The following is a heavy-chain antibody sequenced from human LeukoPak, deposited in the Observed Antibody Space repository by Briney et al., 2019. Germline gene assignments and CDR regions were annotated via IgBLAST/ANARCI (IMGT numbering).Heavy chain of an antibody. D-gene: IGHD6-13*01. Sequence: GGALRLSCAASGFTFSSYWMSWVRQAPGEGLEWVAKINQDGTEKAYVDSVRGRFTISRDNAKNSLFLQMNSLGAEDTAVYYCARGPLIAAAGTWWGQGTLVTVSS. CDR2: INQDGTEK. CDR1: GFTFSSYW. V-gene: IGHV3-7*03. CDR3: ARGPLIAAAGTW. J-gene: IGHJ4*02.